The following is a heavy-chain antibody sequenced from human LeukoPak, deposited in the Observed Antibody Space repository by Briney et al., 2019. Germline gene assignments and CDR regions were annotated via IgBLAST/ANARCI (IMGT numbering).Heavy chain of an antibody. CDR1: GYTFTGYY. J-gene: IGHJ4*02. Sequence: ASVKVSCKASGYTFTGYYMHWVRQAPGQGLEWMGWINPNSGGTNYAQKFQGRVTMTRDTSISTVYMELSSLRSEDTAVYYCARGYRPSLSSGSPDYWGQGILVTVSS. D-gene: IGHD3-16*02. CDR2: INPNSGGT. V-gene: IGHV1-2*02. CDR3: ARGYRPSLSSGSPDY.